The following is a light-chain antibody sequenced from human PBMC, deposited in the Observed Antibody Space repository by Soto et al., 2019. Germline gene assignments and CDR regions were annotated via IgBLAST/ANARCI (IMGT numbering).Light chain of an antibody. V-gene: IGKV3-15*01. CDR1: QSVSSN. Sequence: EIGMTQSAAAVSVSPGERATLSCRASQSVSSNLAWYQQKPGQAPRLLIYGTSTRATGIPARFSGSGSGTEFTLTISSLQSEDFAVYYCPQYGSSPRTFGQGTKVDIK. CDR3: PQYGSSPRT. CDR2: GTS. J-gene: IGKJ1*01.